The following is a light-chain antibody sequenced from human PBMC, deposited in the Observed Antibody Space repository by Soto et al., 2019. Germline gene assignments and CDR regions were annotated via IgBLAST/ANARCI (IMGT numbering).Light chain of an antibody. CDR2: AAS. CDR1: QSVSNN. J-gene: IGKJ1*01. Sequence: EVVMTQSPATLSVSPGERATLSCRASQSVSNNLAWYQQKPGQAPRLLMYAASTSATGIPATFSGSRSGTEFTLTISSLQSEDFAVYYCQQYNNWPRTFGQGTKVEIK. CDR3: QQYNNWPRT. V-gene: IGKV3-15*01.